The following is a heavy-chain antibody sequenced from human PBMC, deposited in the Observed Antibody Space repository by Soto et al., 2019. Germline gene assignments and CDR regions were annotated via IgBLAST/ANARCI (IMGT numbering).Heavy chain of an antibody. CDR1: GFTFSSYG. CDR2: ISYDGSNK. Sequence: GGSLRLSCAASGFTFSSYGMHWVRQAPGKGLEWVALISYDGSNKYYADSVKGRFTISRDNSKNTLYLQMNSLRAEDTAVYYCAKDVVVGATPGLGDYYYYYGMDVWGQGTTVTVSS. J-gene: IGHJ6*02. V-gene: IGHV3-30*18. D-gene: IGHD1-26*01. CDR3: AKDVVVGATPGLGDYYYYYGMDV.